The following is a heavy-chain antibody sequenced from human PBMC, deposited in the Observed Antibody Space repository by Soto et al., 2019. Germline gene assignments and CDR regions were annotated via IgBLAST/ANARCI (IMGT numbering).Heavy chain of an antibody. CDR2: IYPGDSDI. CDR1: GYSFTTYC. Sequence: PGESLKISCKGSGYSFTTYCIGWVRQMPGKGLEWMGIIYPGDSDIRYSPSFQGQVTISADKSISTAYLQWGSLKASDTAMYYCARLEYSGSPFYYYAMDVWGQGTTVTVSS. V-gene: IGHV5-51*01. J-gene: IGHJ6*02. CDR3: ARLEYSGSPFYYYAMDV. D-gene: IGHD6-6*01.